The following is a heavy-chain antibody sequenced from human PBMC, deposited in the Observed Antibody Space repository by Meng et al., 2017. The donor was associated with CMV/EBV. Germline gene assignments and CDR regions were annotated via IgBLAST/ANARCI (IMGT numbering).Heavy chain of an antibody. D-gene: IGHD2-2*01. CDR2: IYYSGST. Sequence: LRLSCTVSGGSISSGDYYWSWIRQPPGKGLEWIGCIYYSGSTYYNPSLKSRVTISVDTSKNQFSLKLSSVTAADTAVYYCARGYCSSTSCYYYYGMDVWGQGTTVTVSS. CDR3: ARGYCSSTSCYYYYGMDV. J-gene: IGHJ6*02. CDR1: GGSISSGDYY. V-gene: IGHV4-30-4*08.